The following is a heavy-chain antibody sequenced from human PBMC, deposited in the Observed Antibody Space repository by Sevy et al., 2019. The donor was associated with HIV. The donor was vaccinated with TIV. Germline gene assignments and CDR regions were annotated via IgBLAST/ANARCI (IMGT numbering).Heavy chain of an antibody. CDR3: VSGASIAAAGNFAY. Sequence: GGSLRLSCAASGFIFSTYGMHWVRQAPGKGLEWVALIWYDGSSQYYADSVQGRFTISRDNPKNTLDLQMNSLRAEDTAGYYCVSGASIAAAGNFAYWGQGTLVTVSS. CDR2: IWYDGSSQ. D-gene: IGHD6-13*01. CDR1: GFIFSTYG. V-gene: IGHV3-33*08. J-gene: IGHJ4*02.